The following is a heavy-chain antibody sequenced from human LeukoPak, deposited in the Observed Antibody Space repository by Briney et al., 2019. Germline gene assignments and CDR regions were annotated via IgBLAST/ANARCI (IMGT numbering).Heavy chain of an antibody. CDR2: ISSNNSFI. Sequence: GSLRLSCTASGFTFRTYNMNWVRQAPGKGLEWVSSISSNNSFIYYADSVRGRFTISRDNAKNSLYLQMNSLRAEDMAVYYCARGRAPGWFDPWGQGTLVTVSS. J-gene: IGHJ5*02. CDR3: ARGRAPGWFDP. V-gene: IGHV3-21*01. CDR1: GFTFRTYN.